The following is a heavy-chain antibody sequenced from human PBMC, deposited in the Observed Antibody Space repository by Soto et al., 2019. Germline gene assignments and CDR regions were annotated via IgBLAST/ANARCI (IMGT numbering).Heavy chain of an antibody. CDR2: ISWNSNSI. J-gene: IGHJ4*02. Sequence: DVQLVESGGGLVQPGRSLRLSCEASGFMFVDYAMYWVRQAPGKGLEWVSGISWNSNSIVYADSVKGRFTISRDNVKNSLYRQMNSQKPEDTALYYCVNSQSIAYRPFDYWGQGTPVTVSS. V-gene: IGHV3-9*01. D-gene: IGHD6-6*01. CDR1: GFMFVDYA. CDR3: VNSQSIAYRPFDY.